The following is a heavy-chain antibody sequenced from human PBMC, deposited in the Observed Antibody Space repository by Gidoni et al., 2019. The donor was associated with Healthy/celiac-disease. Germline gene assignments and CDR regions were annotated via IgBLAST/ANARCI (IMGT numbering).Heavy chain of an antibody. D-gene: IGHD6-19*01. Sequence: EVQLVESGGGVVRPGGSLRLSCAASGFTFDDYGMSWVRQAPGKGLEWVSGINWNGGSTDYADSVKGRFTISRDNAKNSLYLQMNSLRAEDTALYHCARAPLAVAGAGEYYYYGMDVWGQGTTVTVSS. CDR1: GFTFDDYG. J-gene: IGHJ6*02. CDR3: ARAPLAVAGAGEYYYYGMDV. CDR2: INWNGGST. V-gene: IGHV3-20*01.